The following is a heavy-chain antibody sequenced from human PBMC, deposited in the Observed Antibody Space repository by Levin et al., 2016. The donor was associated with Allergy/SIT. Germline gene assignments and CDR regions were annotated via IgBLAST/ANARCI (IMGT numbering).Heavy chain of an antibody. V-gene: IGHV3-23*01. CDR3: AKAYGSYLYDTSGYYASLES. CDR2: ISGPVDEI. J-gene: IGHJ4*02. Sequence: GESLKISCAASGFPFVTYALTWVRQAPGKGLEWVSTISGPVDEIYYADSVRGRFTISRDKSTSTLYLQMNSLRVEDTAVYYCAKAYGSYLYDTSGYYASLESWGQGTLVIVSS. D-gene: IGHD3-22*01. CDR1: GFPFVTYA.